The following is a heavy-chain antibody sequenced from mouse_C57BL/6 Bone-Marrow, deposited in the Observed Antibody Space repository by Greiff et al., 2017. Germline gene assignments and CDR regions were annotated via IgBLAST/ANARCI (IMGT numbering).Heavy chain of an antibody. D-gene: IGHD2-4*01. V-gene: IGHV1-82*01. CDR1: GYAFSSSW. CDR2: IYPGDGDA. Sequence: QVQLQQSGPELVKPGASVKISCKASGYAFSSSWMNWVKQRPGKGLEWFGRIYPGDGDANYNGKVKGKATLTADKSSSTAYMQLSILTSEDSAVYFCARWDYDYGPFAYWGQGTLVTVSA. J-gene: IGHJ3*01. CDR3: ARWDYDYGPFAY.